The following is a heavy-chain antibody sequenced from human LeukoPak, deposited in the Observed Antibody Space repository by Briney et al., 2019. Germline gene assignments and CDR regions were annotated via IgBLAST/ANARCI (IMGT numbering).Heavy chain of an antibody. V-gene: IGHV1-8*01. CDR2: MNPNSGNT. D-gene: IGHD4-17*01. Sequence: ASVKVSCKASGYTFTSYDINWVRQATRQGLEWMGWMNPNSGNTGYAQKFQGRVTMTRNTSISTAYMELSSLRSEDTAVYYCAVEDDYGDYGVQGAFDIWGQGTMVTVSS. J-gene: IGHJ3*02. CDR1: GYTFTSYD. CDR3: AVEDDYGDYGVQGAFDI.